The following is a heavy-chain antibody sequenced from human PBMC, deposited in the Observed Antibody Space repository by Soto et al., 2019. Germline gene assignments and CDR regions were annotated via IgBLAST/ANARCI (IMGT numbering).Heavy chain of an antibody. J-gene: IGHJ6*02. Sequence: SVKVSCKASGGTFSSYAISWVRQAPGQGLKWMGGIIPIFGTANYAQKFQGRVTITADESTSTAYMELSSLRSEDTAVYYCARGRPALYYYYGMDVWGQGTTVTVSS. D-gene: IGHD2-2*01. CDR1: GGTFSSYA. CDR2: IIPIFGTA. CDR3: ARGRPALYYYYGMDV. V-gene: IGHV1-69*13.